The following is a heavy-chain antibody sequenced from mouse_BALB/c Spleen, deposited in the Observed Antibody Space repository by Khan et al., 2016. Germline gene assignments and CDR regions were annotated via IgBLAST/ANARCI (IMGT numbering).Heavy chain of an antibody. CDR3: VYYYGSSGAMDY. V-gene: IGHV5-9-3*01. Sequence: EVELVESGGGLVKPGGSLKLSCAASGFTFSSYAMSWVRQTPEKRLEWVATISSGGSYTYYPDSVKGRFTISRDNAKNTLYLQMSSLRSEDMAMSYCVYYYGSSGAMDYWGQGTSVTVSS. CDR2: ISSGGSYT. J-gene: IGHJ4*01. D-gene: IGHD1-1*01. CDR1: GFTFSSYA.